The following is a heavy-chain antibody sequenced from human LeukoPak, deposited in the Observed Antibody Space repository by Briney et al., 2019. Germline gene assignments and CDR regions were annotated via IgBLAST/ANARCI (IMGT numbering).Heavy chain of an antibody. CDR2: IYTSGNT. Sequence: KPSETLSLTCTVSGGSISSYYWSWIRQPAGKGLEWIGRIYTSGNTNYNPSLKSRVTMSVDTSKNQFSLKLSSVTAADTAVYYCAREEFYYDSSGYYERWYFDLWGRGTLVTVSS. CDR1: GGSISSYY. V-gene: IGHV4-4*07. J-gene: IGHJ2*01. D-gene: IGHD3-22*01. CDR3: AREEFYYDSSGYYERWYFDL.